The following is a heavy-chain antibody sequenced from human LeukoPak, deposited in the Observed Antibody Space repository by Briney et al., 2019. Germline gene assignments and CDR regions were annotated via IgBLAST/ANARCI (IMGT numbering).Heavy chain of an antibody. V-gene: IGHV5-51*01. D-gene: IGHD6-13*01. J-gene: IGHJ3*02. Sequence: GESLKLSCKGSGYSFTSYWIGWVRQMPGKGLEWMGIIYPGDSDTRYSPSFQGQVTMSADKSISTAYVQWSSLKASDTAMYYCAKLKRYTSSWYGDAFDIWGQGTMVSVSS. CDR1: GYSFTSYW. CDR2: IYPGDSDT. CDR3: AKLKRYTSSWYGDAFDI.